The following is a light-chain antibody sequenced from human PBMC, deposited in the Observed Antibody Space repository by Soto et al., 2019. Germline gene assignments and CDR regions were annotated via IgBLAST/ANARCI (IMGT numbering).Light chain of an antibody. CDR2: DAS. CDR3: QQRAKWPLT. V-gene: IGKV3-11*01. J-gene: IGKJ5*01. Sequence: EIVLTQSPATLSVSPGGRATLSCRASQSVTRHLAWYQQKPGRAPRLLIYDASNRATGIPARFSGSGSGTDFTLTISSLEPEDFAVYYCQQRAKWPLTCGQGTRLEIK. CDR1: QSVTRH.